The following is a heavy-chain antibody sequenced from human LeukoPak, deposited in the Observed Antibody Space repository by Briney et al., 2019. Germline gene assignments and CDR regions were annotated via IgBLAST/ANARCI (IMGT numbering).Heavy chain of an antibody. CDR3: ARDLYSNYGNWFDP. CDR1: GGSISSGGYY. J-gene: IGHJ5*02. D-gene: IGHD4-11*01. V-gene: IGHV4-31*03. CDR2: IYYSGST. Sequence: SQTLSLTCTVSGGSISSGGYYWSWIRQHPGKGLEWIGYIYYSGSTYYNPSLKSRVTISVDTSKNQFSLKLSSVTAADTAVYYCARDLYSNYGNWFDPWGQGTLVTVSS.